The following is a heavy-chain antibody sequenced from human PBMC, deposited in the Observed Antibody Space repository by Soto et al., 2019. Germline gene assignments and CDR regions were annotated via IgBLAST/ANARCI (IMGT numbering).Heavy chain of an antibody. J-gene: IGHJ3*02. CDR1: GYSFTSYW. V-gene: IGHV5-51*01. Sequence: GESLKISCKGSGYSFTSYWTGWVRQMPGKGLEWMGIIYPGDSDTRYSPSFQGQVTISADKSISTAYLQWSSLKASDTAMYYCARQTIFGVVRPAFDIWGQGTMVTVSS. CDR3: ARQTIFGVVRPAFDI. CDR2: IYPGDSDT. D-gene: IGHD3-3*01.